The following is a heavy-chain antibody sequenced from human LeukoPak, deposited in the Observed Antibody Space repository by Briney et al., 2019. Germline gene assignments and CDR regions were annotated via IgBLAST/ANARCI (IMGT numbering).Heavy chain of an antibody. J-gene: IGHJ3*02. V-gene: IGHV5-51*01. D-gene: IGHD5-24*01. CDR1: GYTFTSYW. CDR2: IYPGDSDT. CDR3: AKTRDSFLSGAFDI. Sequence: GESLKISCKGSGYTFTSYWIGWVRQMPGKGLEWMGIIYPGDSDTRYSPSFQGQATISADKSSRTAYLQWSSLKVSDTAIYYCAKTRDSFLSGAFDIWGQGTMVTVSS.